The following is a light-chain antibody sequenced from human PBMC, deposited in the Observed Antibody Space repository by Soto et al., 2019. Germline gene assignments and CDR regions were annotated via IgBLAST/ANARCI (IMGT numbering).Light chain of an antibody. CDR1: QSLNSD. J-gene: IGKJ1*01. CDR2: GAS. V-gene: IGKV3-15*01. CDR3: QQYNNWPRT. Sequence: IVVSKWAATPSVSPGERATLSCRASQSLNSDLAWYQQKPGQAPRLLIYGASTRATGIPARFSGSESGTEFTLTISSLQSEDFAVYYCQQYNNWPRTFGQGTKVDI.